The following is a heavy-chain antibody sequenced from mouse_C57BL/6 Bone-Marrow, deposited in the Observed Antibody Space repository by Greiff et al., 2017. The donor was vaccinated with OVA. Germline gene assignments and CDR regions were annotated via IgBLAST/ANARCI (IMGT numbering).Heavy chain of an antibody. V-gene: IGHV1-74*01. CDR2: IHPSASDT. Sequence: VQLQQPGAELVKPGASVTVSCKASGYTFTSYWMHWVKQRPGQGLEWIGRIHPSASDTNYNQKFKGKATLTVDKSSSTAYMQLSSLTSEDSAVYYCAKGRLLPFAYWGQGTLVTVSA. CDR3: AKGRLLPFAY. CDR1: GYTFTSYW. J-gene: IGHJ3*01. D-gene: IGHD1-1*01.